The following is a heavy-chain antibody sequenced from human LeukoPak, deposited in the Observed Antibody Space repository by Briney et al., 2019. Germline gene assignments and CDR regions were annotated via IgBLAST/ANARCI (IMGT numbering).Heavy chain of an antibody. CDR2: ISYDGGNE. J-gene: IGHJ4*02. CDR1: GSTFDDYG. Sequence: GGSLRLSCAASGSTFDDYGMSWVRQAPGKGLEWVAIISYDGGNEYYADSVQGRFTISRDNSKNTLYLQMNSLRTEDTAVYYCAKALYSGSWYGDYWGQGTLVTVSS. V-gene: IGHV3-30*18. CDR3: AKALYSGSWYGDY. D-gene: IGHD6-13*01.